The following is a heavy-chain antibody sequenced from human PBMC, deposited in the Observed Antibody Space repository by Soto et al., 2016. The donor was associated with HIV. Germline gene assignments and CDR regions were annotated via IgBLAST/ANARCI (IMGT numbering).Heavy chain of an antibody. Sequence: EVQLVESGGGLVQPGRSLRLSCAASGFTFDDYAMHWVRQAPGKGLEWVSGISWNSGSIGYADSVKGRFTISRDNAKNSLYLQMNSLRAEDMALYYCAKDSSSSWYYFDYWGQGTLVTVSS. CDR1: GFTFDDYA. J-gene: IGHJ4*02. CDR2: ISWNSGSI. V-gene: IGHV3-9*03. CDR3: AKDSSSSWYYFDY. D-gene: IGHD6-13*01.